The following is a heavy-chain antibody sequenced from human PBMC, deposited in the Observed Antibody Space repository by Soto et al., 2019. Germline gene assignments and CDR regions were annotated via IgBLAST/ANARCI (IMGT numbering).Heavy chain of an antibody. CDR2: INHSGST. D-gene: IGHD6-13*01. J-gene: IGHJ4*02. CDR1: GGSFSGYY. CDR3: ARGGDSSSWFWPTYSEY. V-gene: IGHV4-34*01. Sequence: SETLSLTCAVYGGSFSGYYWSWIRQPPGKGLEWIGEINHSGSTNYNPSLKSRVTISVDTSKNQFSLKLSSVTAADTAVYYCARGGDSSSWFWPTYSEYWGQGTLVTVSS.